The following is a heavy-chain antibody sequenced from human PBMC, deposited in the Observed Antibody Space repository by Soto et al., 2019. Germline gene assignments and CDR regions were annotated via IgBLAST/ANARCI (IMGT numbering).Heavy chain of an antibody. CDR1: GGSFSGYY. V-gene: IGHV4-31*11. CDR2: IYYSGST. Sequence: PSETLSLTCAVYGGSFSGYYWSWIRQHPGKGLEWIGYIYYSGSTYYNPSLKSRVTISVDTSKNQFSLKLSSVTAADTAVYYCARDRDCSSTSCYGSPSYYYGMDVWGQGTTVTVSS. J-gene: IGHJ6*02. CDR3: ARDRDCSSTSCYGSPSYYYGMDV. D-gene: IGHD2-2*01.